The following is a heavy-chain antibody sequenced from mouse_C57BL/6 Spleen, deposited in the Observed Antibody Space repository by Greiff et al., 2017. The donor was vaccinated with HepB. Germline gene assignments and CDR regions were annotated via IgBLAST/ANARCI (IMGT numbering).Heavy chain of an antibody. V-gene: IGHV5-16*01. CDR2: INYDGSST. Sequence: EVQLVESEGGLVQPGSSMKLSCTASGFTFSDYYMAWVRQFPEKGLEWVANINYDGSSTYYLDSLKSRFIISRDNAKNILYLQMSSLKSKDTATYYCAREGEYGNYVSYYFDYWGQGTTLTVSS. D-gene: IGHD2-10*02. CDR3: AREGEYGNYVSYYFDY. CDR1: GFTFSDYY. J-gene: IGHJ2*01.